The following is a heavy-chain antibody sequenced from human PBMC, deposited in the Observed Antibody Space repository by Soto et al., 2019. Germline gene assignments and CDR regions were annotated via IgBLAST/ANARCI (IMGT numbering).Heavy chain of an antibody. CDR2: INTGNGYT. D-gene: IGHD2-15*01. V-gene: IGHV1-3*04. J-gene: IGHJ5*02. Sequence: ASVKVSCKASGYTFTSYPVHWVRQAPGQRLEWTGWINTGNGYTKYSQKFQGRVSITRDTSASTTYMQLTSLRSDDTALYYCARDRGGYCSGGSCSEAWFDPWGQGTLVTVSS. CDR3: ARDRGGYCSGGSCSEAWFDP. CDR1: GYTFTSYP.